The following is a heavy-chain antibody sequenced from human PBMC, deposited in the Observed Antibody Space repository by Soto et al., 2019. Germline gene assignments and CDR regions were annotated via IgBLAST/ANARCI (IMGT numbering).Heavy chain of an antibody. CDR1: GFTFSDYY. J-gene: IGHJ4*02. CDR3: ARDQATVTTFDYFDY. D-gene: IGHD4-17*01. Sequence: GGSLRLSCAASGFTFSDYYMSWIRQAPGKGLEWVSYISSSGSTIYYADSVKGRFTISRDNAKNSLYLQMNSLRAEDTAVYYCARDQATVTTFDYFDYWGQGTLVTVSS. V-gene: IGHV3-11*01. CDR2: ISSSGSTI.